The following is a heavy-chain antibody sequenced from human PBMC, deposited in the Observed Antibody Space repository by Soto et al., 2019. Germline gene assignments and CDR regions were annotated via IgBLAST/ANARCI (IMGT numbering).Heavy chain of an antibody. Sequence: ASVKVSCQASGYTFTGYYMHWVRQAPGQGFEWMGWINPNSGGTNYAQKFQGRVTMTRDTSISTVYMELSRLRSDDTAVYYCAGNWNDGDDYFDYWGQGTLVTVSS. CDR1: GYTFTGYY. CDR3: AGNWNDGDDYFDY. D-gene: IGHD1-1*01. J-gene: IGHJ4*02. V-gene: IGHV1-2*02. CDR2: INPNSGGT.